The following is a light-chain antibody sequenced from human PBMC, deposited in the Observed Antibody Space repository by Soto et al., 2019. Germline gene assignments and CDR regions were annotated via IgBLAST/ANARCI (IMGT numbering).Light chain of an antibody. Sequence: DIQLTQSPSSLSASVGDRVTITCQTSQSISRYLNWYQQKPGGAPKLLIYGASTLESGVPSRFSGSGSGTDFTLTINNLQPEDFASYFCQESYSTPLTFGGGTKVDIK. J-gene: IGKJ4*01. CDR1: QSISRY. CDR2: GAS. V-gene: IGKV1-39*01. CDR3: QESYSTPLT.